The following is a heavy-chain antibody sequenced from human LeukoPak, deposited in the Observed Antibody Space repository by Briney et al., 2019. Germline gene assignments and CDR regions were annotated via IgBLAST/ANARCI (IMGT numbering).Heavy chain of an antibody. CDR3: ARASDSSSWYLENWFDP. Sequence: GGSLRLSCAASGFTFSSYWMHWVRQAPGKGLVWVSRINGDGSSTSYVDSVKGRFTISRDNAKNSLYLQMNSLRAEDTAVYYCARASDSSSWYLENWFDPWGQGTLVTVSS. D-gene: IGHD6-13*01. CDR2: INGDGSST. CDR1: GFTFSSYW. J-gene: IGHJ5*02. V-gene: IGHV3-74*01.